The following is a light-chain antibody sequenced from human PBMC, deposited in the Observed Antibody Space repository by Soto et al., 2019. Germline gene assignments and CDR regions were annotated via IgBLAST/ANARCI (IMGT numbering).Light chain of an antibody. J-gene: IGKJ1*01. CDR3: QQYDRSWT. CDR1: QSISDT. V-gene: IGKV3-20*01. Sequence: TQSPVTLSVSPGGRATLSCRASQSISDTLAWYQQKPGQAPRLLIYGASSRATGIPDRFSASGSGTDFILTISRLEPEDFAVYYCQQYDRSWTFGQGTKVDIK. CDR2: GAS.